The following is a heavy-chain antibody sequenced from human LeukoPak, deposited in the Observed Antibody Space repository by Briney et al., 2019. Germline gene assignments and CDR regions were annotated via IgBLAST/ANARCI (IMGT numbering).Heavy chain of an antibody. Sequence: GGSLRLSCTASRFTFSDHYMTWIRQAPGKGLEWLSYISAGGRTVYYADSVKGRFTISRDNAKNSLYLQMNTLRAEDTAVYYCARGSSYGYSYGYEVDYWGQGTLVTVSS. CDR1: RFTFSDHY. V-gene: IGHV3-11*04. CDR3: ARGSSYGYSYGYEVDY. CDR2: ISAGGRTV. D-gene: IGHD5-18*01. J-gene: IGHJ4*02.